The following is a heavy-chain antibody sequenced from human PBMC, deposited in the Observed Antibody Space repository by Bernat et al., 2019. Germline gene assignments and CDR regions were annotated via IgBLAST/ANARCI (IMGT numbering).Heavy chain of an antibody. J-gene: IGHJ4*02. V-gene: IGHV3-21*05. CDR3: ARGAEELWLEQCLDY. CDR1: GFTFSSYS. Sequence: EVQLVESGGGLVKPGGSLRLSCAASGFTFSSYSMNWVRQAPGKGLEWVSYISSSGSTIYYADSVKGRFTISRDNAKNSLYLQMNSLRAEDTAVYYCARGAEELWLEQCLDYWGQGTLVTVSS. CDR2: ISSSGSTI. D-gene: IGHD6-19*01.